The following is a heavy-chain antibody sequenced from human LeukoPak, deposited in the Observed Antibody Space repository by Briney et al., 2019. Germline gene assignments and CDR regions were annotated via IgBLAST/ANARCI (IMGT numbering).Heavy chain of an antibody. CDR1: GGSFSGYC. Sequence: PSETLSLTCAVYGGSFSGYCWSWIRQPPGKGLEWIGEINHSGSTNYNPSLKSRVTISVDTSKNQFSLKLSSVTAADTAVYYCASHSSSSEGSVWWFDPWGQGTLVTVSS. V-gene: IGHV4-34*01. D-gene: IGHD6-6*01. CDR2: INHSGST. J-gene: IGHJ5*02. CDR3: ASHSSSSEGSVWWFDP.